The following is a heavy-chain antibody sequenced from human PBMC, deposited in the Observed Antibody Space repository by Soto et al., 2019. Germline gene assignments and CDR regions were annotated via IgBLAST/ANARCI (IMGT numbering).Heavy chain of an antibody. CDR2: IIPLLGTP. CDR3: ARGGYSSTWSNLLDRSGLDV. Sequence: QVQLVQSGAETMKSGSSVKVSCKVSGGNFNTYGIGWGRQAPGQGLEWMGEIIPLLGTPNYAQRFQGRVTITADTSTYTVYMELSGLRSGDTAVYYCARGGYSSTWSNLLDRSGLDVWGQGTTVTVSS. V-gene: IGHV1-69*06. D-gene: IGHD6-13*01. J-gene: IGHJ6*02. CDR1: GGNFNTYG.